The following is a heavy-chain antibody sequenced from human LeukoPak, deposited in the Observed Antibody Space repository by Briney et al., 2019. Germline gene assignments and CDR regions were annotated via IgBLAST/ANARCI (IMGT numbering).Heavy chain of an antibody. CDR1: GFTFSSYE. CDR2: ISSTGSTI. V-gene: IGHV3-48*03. J-gene: IGHJ4*02. Sequence: GGSLRLSCAASGFTFSSYEMNWVRQAPGKGLEWVSYISSTGSTIYYADSVKGRFTISRDNAKNSLYLQMNSLRAEDTAVYYCSRDFQLTGDAVVDYWAREPWSPSPQ. CDR3: SRDFQLTGDAVVDY. D-gene: IGHD7-27*01.